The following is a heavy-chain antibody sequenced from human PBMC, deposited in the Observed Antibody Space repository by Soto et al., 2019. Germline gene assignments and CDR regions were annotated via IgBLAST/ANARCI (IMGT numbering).Heavy chain of an antibody. CDR1: GFTFSSYG. V-gene: IGHV3-33*01. CDR2: IWYDGSNK. D-gene: IGHD3-3*01. CDR3: SRTAGSMYYDFWSGQNWFDP. Sequence: GGSLRLSCAASGFTFSSYGMHWVRQAPGKGLEWVAVIWYDGSNKYYADSVKGRVTISRDNSKNTLYLQMNSLRSEDTAVYYCSRTAGSMYYDFWSGQNWFDPWGQGTLVTVSS. J-gene: IGHJ5*02.